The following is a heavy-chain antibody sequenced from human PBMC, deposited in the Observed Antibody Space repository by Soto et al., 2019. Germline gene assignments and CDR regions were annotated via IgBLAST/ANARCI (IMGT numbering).Heavy chain of an antibody. CDR2: IKSKTDGGTT. CDR3: TTDLGTTGTTSYYYYYYMDV. D-gene: IGHD1-1*01. V-gene: IGHV3-15*01. J-gene: IGHJ6*03. CDR1: GFTFSNAW. Sequence: GGSLRLSCAASGFTFSNAWMSWVRQAPGKGLEWVGRIKSKTDGGTTDYAAPVKGRFTISRDDSKNTLYLQMNSLKTEDTAVYYCTTDLGTTGTTSYYYYYYMDVWGKGTTVTVSS.